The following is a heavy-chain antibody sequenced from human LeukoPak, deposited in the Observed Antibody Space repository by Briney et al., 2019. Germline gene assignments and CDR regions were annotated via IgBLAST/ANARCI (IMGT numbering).Heavy chain of an antibody. CDR1: GGSISSSSYY. CDR3: ARGQHYYGSGSFDY. Sequence: SETLSLTCTVSGGSISSSSYYWGWIRQPPGKGLEWIGSIYYSGSTYYNPSLKSRVTISVDTSKNQFSLKLSSVTAADTAVYYCARGQHYYGSGSFDYWGQGTLVTVSS. J-gene: IGHJ4*02. D-gene: IGHD3-10*01. V-gene: IGHV4-39*07. CDR2: IYYSGST.